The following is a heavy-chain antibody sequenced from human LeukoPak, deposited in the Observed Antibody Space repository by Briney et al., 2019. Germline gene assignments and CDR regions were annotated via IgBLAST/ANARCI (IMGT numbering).Heavy chain of an antibody. CDR1: GGTFSSYA. Sequence: ASVKVSCKAPGGTFSSYAISWVRQAPGQGLEWMGIINPSGGSTSYAQKFQGRVTMTRDTSTSTVYMELSSLRSEDTAVYYCARGAAAGRASYWGQGTLVTVSS. CDR3: ARGAAAGRASY. D-gene: IGHD6-13*01. J-gene: IGHJ4*02. CDR2: INPSGGST. V-gene: IGHV1-46*01.